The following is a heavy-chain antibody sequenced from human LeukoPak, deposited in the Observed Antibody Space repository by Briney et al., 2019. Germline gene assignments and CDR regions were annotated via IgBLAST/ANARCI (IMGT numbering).Heavy chain of an antibody. CDR2: ISSSGRTI. CDR1: GFTFSGYE. D-gene: IGHD2-2*01. J-gene: IGHJ6*02. V-gene: IGHV3-48*03. CDR3: ARGDEYCSSTSCYAGPSYGLDV. Sequence: GGSLRLSCAASGFTFSGYEFNWVRQAPGKGLEWVSYISSSGRTIFYADSVKGRFTISRDNAKNSLYLQMNSLRAEDTAVYHCARGDEYCSSTSCYAGPSYGLDVWGQGTTVTVSS.